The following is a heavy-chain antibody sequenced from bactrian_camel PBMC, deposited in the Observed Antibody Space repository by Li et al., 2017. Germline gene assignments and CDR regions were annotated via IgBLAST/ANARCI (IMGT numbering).Heavy chain of an antibody. CDR2: HFYEGTS. Sequence: DVQLVESGGGSVQAGGSLRLSCTTSQYAYRAYCLGWFRQAPGKEREGVAQHHFYEGTSYYSDAVKGRFIISQDNSKRTVFLQMDSLEPEDTAMYYCKTNCRGRDFWGQGTQVTVS. V-gene: IGHV3S66*01. CDR3: KTNCRGRDF. CDR1: QYAYRAYC. J-gene: IGHJ4*01.